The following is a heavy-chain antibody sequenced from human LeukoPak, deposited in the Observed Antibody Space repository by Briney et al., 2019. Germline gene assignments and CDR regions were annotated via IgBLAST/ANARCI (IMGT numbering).Heavy chain of an antibody. Sequence: PGGSLRLSCAASGFTFSSYEMNWVRQAPGKGLEWVSYISSSGSTIYYADSVKGRFTISRDNAKNSLYLQMNSLRAEDTAVYYCARGYYDSSGYLWYWGQGTLVTVSS. CDR1: GFTFSSYE. CDR2: ISSSGSTI. CDR3: ARGYYDSSGYLWY. V-gene: IGHV3-48*03. D-gene: IGHD3-22*01. J-gene: IGHJ4*02.